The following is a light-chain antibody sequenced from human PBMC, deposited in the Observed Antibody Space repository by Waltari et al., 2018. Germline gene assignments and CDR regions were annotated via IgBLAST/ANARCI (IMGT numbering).Light chain of an antibody. CDR3: QQSYGPPYT. J-gene: IGKJ2*01. CDR1: QSISKY. CDR2: GKS. Sequence: DIQMTQSTSSLSPSLGDSVTITCRASQSISKYLNWYQQRPGKVPKLLIYGKSSLQSGVPSRFSGSGSGTDFTLTINTLQPEDFATYFCQQSYGPPYTFGQGTRLEIK. V-gene: IGKV1-39*01.